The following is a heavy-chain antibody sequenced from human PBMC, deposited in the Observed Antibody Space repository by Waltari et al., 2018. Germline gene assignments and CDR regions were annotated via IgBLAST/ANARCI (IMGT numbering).Heavy chain of an antibody. CDR2: ISWDGGTT. CDR1: GFTFGDYP. V-gene: IGHV3-43*01. CDR3: GKDLSRLGVVSLCDS. D-gene: IGHD2-15*01. J-gene: IGHJ5*02. Sequence: EVRLVQSGGAVVQPGGSLRLSCAASGFTFGDYPVHWVRQVPGKGLEWVSLISWDGGTTYYADSVKGRFTVSRDSSKNSLYLQMNSLRVEDSALYYCGKDLSRLGVVSLCDSWGQGALVTVSS.